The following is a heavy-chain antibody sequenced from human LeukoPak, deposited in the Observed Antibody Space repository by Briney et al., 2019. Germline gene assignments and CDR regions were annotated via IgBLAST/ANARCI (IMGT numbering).Heavy chain of an antibody. CDR1: GGSISSSSYY. V-gene: IGHV4-31*03. CDR3: ARDITIFGVVNPAEGYFDY. Sequence: SETLSLTCTVSGGSISSSSYYWGWIRQPPGKGLEWIGYIYYSGSTYYNPSLKSRVTISVDTSKNQFSLKLSSVTAADTAVYYCARDITIFGVVNPAEGYFDYWGQGTLVTVSS. CDR2: IYYSGST. D-gene: IGHD3-3*01. J-gene: IGHJ4*02.